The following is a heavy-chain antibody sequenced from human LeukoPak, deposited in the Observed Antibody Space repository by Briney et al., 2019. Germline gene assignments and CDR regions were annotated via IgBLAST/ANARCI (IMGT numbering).Heavy chain of an antibody. CDR1: GFTFISYA. CDR2: ISGSGGST. Sequence: GGSLRLSCAASGFTFISYAMSWVRQAPGKGLEWVSAISGSGGSTYYADSVKGRFTISRDNSKNTLYLQMNSLRAEDTAVYYCAKDWMAVADSYYFDYWGQGTLVTVSS. CDR3: AKDWMAVADSYYFDY. V-gene: IGHV3-23*01. J-gene: IGHJ4*02. D-gene: IGHD6-19*01.